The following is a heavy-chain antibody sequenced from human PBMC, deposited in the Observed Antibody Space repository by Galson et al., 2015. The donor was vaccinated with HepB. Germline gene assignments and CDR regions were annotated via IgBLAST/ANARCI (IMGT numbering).Heavy chain of an antibody. V-gene: IGHV3-30-3*01. D-gene: IGHD3-10*01. Sequence: SLRLSCAASGFPFGSSAMHWVRQAPGKGLEWVAIISYDETNKYYAASVKGRFTISRDNSKDTLYLQMNNLRPEDTALYYCARDQYSFGSGSNYVVDYWGQGTLVIVSS. CDR3: ARDQYSFGSGSNYVVDY. CDR2: ISYDETNK. J-gene: IGHJ4*02. CDR1: GFPFGSSA.